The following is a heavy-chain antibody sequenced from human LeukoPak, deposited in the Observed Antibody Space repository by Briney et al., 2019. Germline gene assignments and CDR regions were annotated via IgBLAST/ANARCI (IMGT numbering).Heavy chain of an antibody. V-gene: IGHV1-46*01. CDR1: GYTFTSYY. CDR2: INPSGGST. J-gene: IGHJ4*02. CDR3: AREVEEDTAMVPYYFDY. Sequence: GASVKVSCKASGYTFTSYYMHWVRQAPGQGLEWMGIINPSGGSTSYAQKFQGRVTMTRDTSTSTVYMELSSLRSEDTAVYYCAREVEEDTAMVPYYFDYWGQGTLVTVSS. D-gene: IGHD5-18*01.